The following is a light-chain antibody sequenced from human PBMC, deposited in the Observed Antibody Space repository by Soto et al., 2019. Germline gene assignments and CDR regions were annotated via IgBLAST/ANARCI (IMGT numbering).Light chain of an antibody. CDR1: SGHSSYA. V-gene: IGLV4-69*01. J-gene: IGLJ3*02. CDR3: QTWGTGIPWV. CDR2: LNSDGSH. Sequence: QLVLTQSPSASASLGASVKLTCTLSSGHSSYAIAWHQQQPEKGPRYLMKLNSDGSHSKGDGIPDRFSGSSSGAERYLTICSLQYEDEADYYCQTWGTGIPWVFGGGTKVTVL.